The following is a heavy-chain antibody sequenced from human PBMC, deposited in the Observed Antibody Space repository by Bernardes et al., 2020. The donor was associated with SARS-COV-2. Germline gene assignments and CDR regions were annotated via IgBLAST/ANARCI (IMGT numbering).Heavy chain of an antibody. Sequence: GGSLRLSCAASGFTFRDYTMHWVRQAPGKGLEWVAVIWHDGSREYYVDSVKGRFAISRDNSNNTLYLQMNSLRVEDTALYRCATEDGEWLESWGQGTLVTVSS. CDR3: ATEDGEWLES. CDR2: IWHDGSRE. CDR1: GFTFRDYT. J-gene: IGHJ5*01. V-gene: IGHV3-33*01. D-gene: IGHD4-17*01.